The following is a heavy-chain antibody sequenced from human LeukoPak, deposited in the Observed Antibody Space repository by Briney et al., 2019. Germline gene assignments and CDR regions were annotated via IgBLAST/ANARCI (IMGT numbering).Heavy chain of an antibody. Sequence: GGSLRLSCTASGFTFSSYAMIWVRQAPGKGLEWVSAISASGGSTYYADSVKGRFTISRDNSKSTLFLQMNSLRAEDTAVFYCAKSGSGSYYYYGMDVWGQGTTVTVSS. D-gene: IGHD6-25*01. CDR1: GFTFSSYA. J-gene: IGHJ6*02. CDR2: ISASGGST. CDR3: AKSGSGSYYYYGMDV. V-gene: IGHV3-23*01.